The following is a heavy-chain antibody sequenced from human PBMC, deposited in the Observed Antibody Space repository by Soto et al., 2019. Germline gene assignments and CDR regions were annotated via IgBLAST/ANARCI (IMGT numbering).Heavy chain of an antibody. D-gene: IGHD6-13*01. Sequence: QVQLVESGGGVVQPGRSLRLSCAASGFTFSSYAMHWVRQAPGKGLERVAVISYDGSNKYYADSVKGRFTISRDNSKNTLYLQMNSLRAEDTAVYYCARGGAAAGVIAFAYYYYGMDVWGQVTTVSVSS. CDR1: GFTFSSYA. J-gene: IGHJ6*02. CDR3: ARGGAAAGVIAFAYYYYGMDV. V-gene: IGHV3-30-3*01. CDR2: ISYDGSNK.